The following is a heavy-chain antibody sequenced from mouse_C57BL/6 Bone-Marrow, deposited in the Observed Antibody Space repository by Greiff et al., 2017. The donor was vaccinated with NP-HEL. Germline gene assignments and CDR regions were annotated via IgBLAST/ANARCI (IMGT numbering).Heavy chain of an antibody. Sequence: VQLQQPGAELVKPGASVKMSCKASGYTFTNYWITWVKQRPGQGLEWIGDIYPGSGSTNYNEKFKSKATLTVDTSSSTAYMQLSSLTSEDSAVYYCAWADGYYGDYYAMDYWGQGTSVTVSS. CDR3: AWADGYYGDYYAMDY. CDR1: GYTFTNYW. J-gene: IGHJ4*01. V-gene: IGHV1-55*01. D-gene: IGHD2-3*01. CDR2: IYPGSGST.